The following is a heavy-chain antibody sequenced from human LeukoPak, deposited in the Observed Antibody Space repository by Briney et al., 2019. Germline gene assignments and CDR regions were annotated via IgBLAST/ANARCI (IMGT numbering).Heavy chain of an antibody. CDR3: ARCGYSGYGNDDYYYGMDV. CDR1: GGTFSSYA. Sequence: SVKVSCKASGGTFSSYAISWVRQAPGQGLEWMGGIIPIFGTANYAQKFQGRVTITADESTSTAYMELSSLRSEDTAVYYCARCGYSGYGNDDYYYGMDVWGQGTTVSVSS. CDR2: IIPIFGTA. V-gene: IGHV1-69*13. J-gene: IGHJ6*02. D-gene: IGHD5-12*01.